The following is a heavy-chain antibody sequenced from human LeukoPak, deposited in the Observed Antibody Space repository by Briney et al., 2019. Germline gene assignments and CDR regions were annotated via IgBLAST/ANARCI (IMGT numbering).Heavy chain of an antibody. D-gene: IGHD3-10*01. CDR2: INPNSGGT. V-gene: IGHV1-2*02. J-gene: IGHJ4*02. CDR3: ARAYGSGSSYHPDY. CDR1: GYTFTAYY. Sequence: ASVKVSCKASGYTFTAYYMHWVRQAPGQGLEWMGWINPNSGGTNSSQKFQDRVTLTRDTSISTAYMELGSLRSDDTAIYYCARAYGSGSSYHPDYWGQGTLVTVSS.